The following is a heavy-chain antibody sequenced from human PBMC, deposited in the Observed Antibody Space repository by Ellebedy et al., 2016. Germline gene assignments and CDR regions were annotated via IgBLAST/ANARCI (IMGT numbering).Heavy chain of an antibody. D-gene: IGHD2-2*01. CDR3: ARNIVVVPAATRREAFDI. CDR2: IIPIFGTA. Sequence: SVKVSXXASGGTFSSYAISWVRQAPGQGLEWMGGIIPIFGTANYAQKFQGRVTITADESTSTAYMELSSLRSEDTAVYYCARNIVVVPAATRREAFDIWGQGTMVTVSS. V-gene: IGHV1-69*13. CDR1: GGTFSSYA. J-gene: IGHJ3*02.